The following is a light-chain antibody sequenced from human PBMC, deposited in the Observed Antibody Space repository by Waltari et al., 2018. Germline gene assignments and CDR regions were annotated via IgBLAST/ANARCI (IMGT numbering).Light chain of an antibody. CDR2: WAS. Sequence: DIVMTQSPDSLAVSLGETATINSKSSQSVLSSSNNKNYLAWYQQKPGQPPKLLIYWASTRESGVPDRFSGSGSGTDFTLTISSLQAEDVAVYYCQQYYSTPWAFGQGTKVEIK. V-gene: IGKV4-1*01. J-gene: IGKJ1*01. CDR1: QSVLSSSNNKNY. CDR3: QQYYSTPWA.